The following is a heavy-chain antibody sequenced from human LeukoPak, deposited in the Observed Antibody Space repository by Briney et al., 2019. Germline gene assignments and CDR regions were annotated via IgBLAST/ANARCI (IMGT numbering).Heavy chain of an antibody. CDR1: GFTFSSYS. V-gene: IGHV3-48*01. J-gene: IGHJ4*02. Sequence: GGSLRLSCSASGFTFSSYSMDWVRQAPGKGLEWVSYISSSSSTIYYADSVKGRFTISRDNAKNSLYLQMNSLRAEDTAVYYCARGLKGYGSGSYYIGHSLDYWGQGTLVTVSS. D-gene: IGHD3-10*01. CDR3: ARGLKGYGSGSYYIGHSLDY. CDR2: ISSSSSTI.